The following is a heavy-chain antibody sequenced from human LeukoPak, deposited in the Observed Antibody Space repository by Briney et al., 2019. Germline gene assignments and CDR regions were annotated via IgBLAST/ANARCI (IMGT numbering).Heavy chain of an antibody. J-gene: IGHJ4*02. CDR3: ARGGAVAGNAPRYYFDY. Sequence: PGGSLRLSCAASGFTFSSYGMHWVRQAPGKGLEWVAVIWYDGSNKYYADSVKGRFTISRDNSKNTLYLQMNSLRAEDTAVYYCARGGAVAGNAPRYYFDYWGQGTLVTVSS. CDR1: GFTFSSYG. CDR2: IWYDGSNK. V-gene: IGHV3-33*08. D-gene: IGHD6-19*01.